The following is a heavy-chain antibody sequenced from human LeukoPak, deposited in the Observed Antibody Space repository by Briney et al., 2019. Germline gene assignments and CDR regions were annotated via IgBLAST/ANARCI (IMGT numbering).Heavy chain of an antibody. CDR1: GFTFSSYG. V-gene: IGHV3-30*18. Sequence: GGSLRLSCAASGFTFSSYGMRWVRQAPGKGLEWVAVISYDGSNKYYADSVKGRFTISRDNSKNTLYLQMNSLRAEDTAVYYCAKVGIAVADVDYWGQGTLVTVSS. D-gene: IGHD6-19*01. CDR2: ISYDGSNK. J-gene: IGHJ4*02. CDR3: AKVGIAVADVDY.